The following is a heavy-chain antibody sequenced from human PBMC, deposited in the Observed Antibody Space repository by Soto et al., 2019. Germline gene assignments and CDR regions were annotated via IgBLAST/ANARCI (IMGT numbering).Heavy chain of an antibody. CDR1: GFTFSSYE. J-gene: IGHJ6*02. CDR2: ISSSGSTK. D-gene: IGHD3-22*01. V-gene: IGHV3-48*03. Sequence: ESGGGLVQPGGSLRLSCAASGFTFSSYEMNWVRQAPGKGLEWVSYISSSGSTKNYADSVKGRITISRDNAKKSLYLEMNSLRAEDTAVYYCARYIDRYYYYGMEVWGQGTTVTVS. CDR3: ARYIDRYYYYGMEV.